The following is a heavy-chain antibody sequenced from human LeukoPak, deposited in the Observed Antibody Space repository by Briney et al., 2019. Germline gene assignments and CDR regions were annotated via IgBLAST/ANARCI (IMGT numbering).Heavy chain of an antibody. Sequence: GGSLRLSCAASGFTFDDYAMSWVRQAPGKGLEWVSAISGSGGSTYYADSVKGRFTISRDNSKNTLYLQMNSLRAEDTAVYYCAKDLYDSSGYYSGDAFDIWGQGTMVTVSS. J-gene: IGHJ3*02. V-gene: IGHV3-23*01. D-gene: IGHD3-22*01. CDR2: ISGSGGST. CDR3: AKDLYDSSGYYSGDAFDI. CDR1: GFTFDDYA.